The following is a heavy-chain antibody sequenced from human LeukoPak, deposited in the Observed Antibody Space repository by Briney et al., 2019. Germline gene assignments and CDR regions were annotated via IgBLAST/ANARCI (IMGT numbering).Heavy chain of an antibody. CDR1: GGSISSSSYY. D-gene: IGHD1-1*01. J-gene: IGHJ4*02. Sequence: SETLSLTCTVSGGSISSSSYYWGWIRQPPGKGLEWIGSIYYSGSTYYNPSLKSRVTISVDTSKNQFSLKLSSVTAADTAVYYCARLMGAGTTAGAKRESDYWGQGTLVTVSS. CDR2: IYYSGST. CDR3: ARLMGAGTTAGAKRESDY. V-gene: IGHV4-39*01.